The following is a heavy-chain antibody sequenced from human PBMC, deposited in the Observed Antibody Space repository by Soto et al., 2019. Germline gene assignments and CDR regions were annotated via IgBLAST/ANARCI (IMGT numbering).Heavy chain of an antibody. V-gene: IGHV4-39*01. CDR2: IYYSGST. CDR1: GGSISSSSYY. D-gene: IGHD2-15*01. CDR3: ARLYCSGGSCYYYMDV. Sequence: SETLSLTCTVSGGSISSSSYYWGWIRQPPGKGLEWIGRIYYSGSTYYNPSLKSRVTISVDTSKNQFSLKLSSVTAADTAVYYCARLYCSGGSCYYYMDVWGKGTTVTVSS. J-gene: IGHJ6*03.